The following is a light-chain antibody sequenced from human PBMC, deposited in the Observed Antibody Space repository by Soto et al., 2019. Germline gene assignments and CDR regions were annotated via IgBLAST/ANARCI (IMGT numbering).Light chain of an antibody. Sequence: QSALTQPASVSGSPGQSITISCTGTSSDVDGYDYVSWYQQHPGKAPKLMIYDVSNRLSGVSNRFSGSKSGNTASLTISGLQIEDEADYYCTSYTISSPHVFGTGTKLTVL. J-gene: IGLJ1*01. CDR1: SSDVDGYDY. CDR3: TSYTISSPHV. V-gene: IGLV2-14*01. CDR2: DVS.